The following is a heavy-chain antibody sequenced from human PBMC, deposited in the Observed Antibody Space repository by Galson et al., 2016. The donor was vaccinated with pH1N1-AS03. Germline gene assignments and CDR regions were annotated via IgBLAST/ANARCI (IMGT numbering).Heavy chain of an antibody. D-gene: IGHD4-23*01. CDR3: ARDLRAVADPY. CDR2: INRDGSQK. J-gene: IGHJ4*02. V-gene: IGHV3-7*03. Sequence: SLRLSCAASELNLSRYWMNWVRQAPGRGLEWVGIINRDGSQKYYVDSVKGRFTMSRDNGKNSLYLQMNSLRAEDSAVYFCARDLRAVADPYWGQGTLVTVSS. CDR1: ELNLSRYW.